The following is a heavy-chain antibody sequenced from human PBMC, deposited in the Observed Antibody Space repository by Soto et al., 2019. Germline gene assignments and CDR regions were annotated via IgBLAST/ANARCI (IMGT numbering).Heavy chain of an antibody. J-gene: IGHJ1*01. D-gene: IGHD3-10*01. Sequence: GGSLRLSCAASGFTVTSYAMSWVRQAPGKGLEWVSLLSGTADSTHYADSVKGRFTISRDDSKATLYLQMGGLRVDDTAIYYCAKDNGNYGSGTFSHWGQGTLVTVSS. CDR2: LSGTADST. CDR1: GFTVTSYA. V-gene: IGHV3-23*01. CDR3: AKDNGNYGSGTFSH.